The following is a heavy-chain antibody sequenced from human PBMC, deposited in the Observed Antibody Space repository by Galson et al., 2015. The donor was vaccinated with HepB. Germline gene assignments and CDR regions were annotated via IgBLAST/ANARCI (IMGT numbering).Heavy chain of an antibody. V-gene: IGHV3-21*01. CDR3: ARDLGARFWGQQLVGPDYYYYYGMDV. D-gene: IGHD6-13*01. Sequence: SLRLSCAASGFTFSSYSMNWVRQAPGKGLEWVSSISGSSSYIYYADSVKGRFTISRDHAKNSLYLQMNSLRAEDTAVYYCARDLGARFWGQQLVGPDYYYYYGMDVWGQGTTVTVSS. J-gene: IGHJ6*02. CDR1: GFTFSSYS. CDR2: ISGSSSYI.